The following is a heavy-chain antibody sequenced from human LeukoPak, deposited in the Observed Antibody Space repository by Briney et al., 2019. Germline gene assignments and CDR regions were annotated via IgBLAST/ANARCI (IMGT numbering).Heavy chain of an antibody. CDR2: IYYSGST. V-gene: IGHV4-39*07. D-gene: IGHD1-1*01. Sequence: SETLSLTCTVSGGSISSSSYYWGWIRQPPGKGLEWIGSIYYSGSTYYNPSLKSRVTISVDTSKNQFSLKLSSVTAADTAVYYCARGRPGVAFDIWGQGTMVTVSS. CDR3: ARGRPGVAFDI. CDR1: GGSISSSSYY. J-gene: IGHJ3*02.